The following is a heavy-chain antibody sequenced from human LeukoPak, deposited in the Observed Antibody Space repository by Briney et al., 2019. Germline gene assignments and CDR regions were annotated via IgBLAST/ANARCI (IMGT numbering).Heavy chain of an antibody. CDR2: IYYSGST. D-gene: IGHD1-26*01. Sequence: SQTLSLTCAVSGGSISSGGYSWSWIRQPPGKGLEWIGYIYYSGSTNYNPSLKSRVTTSVDTSKNQFSLKLSSVTAADTAVYYCAGEGGVTEGGNAFDIWGQGTMVTVSS. CDR1: GGSISSGGYS. CDR3: AGEGGVTEGGNAFDI. V-gene: IGHV4-61*08. J-gene: IGHJ3*02.